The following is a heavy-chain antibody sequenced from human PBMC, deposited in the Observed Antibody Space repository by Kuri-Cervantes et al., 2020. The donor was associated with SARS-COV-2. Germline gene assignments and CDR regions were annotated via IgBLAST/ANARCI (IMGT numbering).Heavy chain of an antibody. V-gene: IGHV4-39*01. J-gene: IGHJ5*02. Sequence: GSLRLSCTASGGSISSSYFWGWIRQPPGKGLEWIGSAHYNGNTYHNPSLKSRLTISVDTSKNQFSLNLSSVTAADTAVYYCARLPLLDLSGYSPAGYPWFDPWGLGTLVTVSS. CDR1: GGSISSSYF. CDR2: AHYNGNT. CDR3: ARLPLLDLSGYSPAGYPWFDP. D-gene: IGHD5-12*01.